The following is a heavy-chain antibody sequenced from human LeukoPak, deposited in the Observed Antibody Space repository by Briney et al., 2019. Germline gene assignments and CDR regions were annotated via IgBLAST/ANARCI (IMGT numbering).Heavy chain of an antibody. J-gene: IGHJ4*02. CDR1: GYSISSGYY. Sequence: PSETLSLTCAVSGYSISSGYYWGWIRQPPGKGLEWIGSIYHSGSTYYNPSLKSRVTISVDTSKNQFSLKLSSVTAADTAVYYCARGGPILGSSGYYSPDFDYWGQGTLVTVSS. CDR2: IYHSGST. D-gene: IGHD3-22*01. V-gene: IGHV4-38-2*01. CDR3: ARGGPILGSSGYYSPDFDY.